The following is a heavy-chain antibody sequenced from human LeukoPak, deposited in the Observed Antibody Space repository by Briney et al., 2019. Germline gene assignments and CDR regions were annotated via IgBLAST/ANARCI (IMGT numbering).Heavy chain of an antibody. CDR2: IYSGGST. CDR1: GFTFSSYS. Sequence: GGSLRLSCAASGFTFSSYSMNWVRQAPGKGLEWVSVIYSGGSTYYADSVKGRFTISRDNSKNTLYLQMNSLRAEDTAVYYCARVGPACHWFDPWGQGTLVTVSS. V-gene: IGHV3-53*01. D-gene: IGHD2-2*01. CDR3: ARVGPACHWFDP. J-gene: IGHJ5*02.